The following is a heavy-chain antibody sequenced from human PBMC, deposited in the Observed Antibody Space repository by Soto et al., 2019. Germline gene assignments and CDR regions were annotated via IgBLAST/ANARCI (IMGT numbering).Heavy chain of an antibody. D-gene: IGHD3-22*01. Sequence: SETLSLSCIFPSSSLSSHFWACIRQSPGKGREWLGYIFYTGITNYNPSLQSRVTISVDTSKDQFSLRLNSVTAADTAVHYRARGGYDFSGVNFEDGFDFCGQG. CDR2: IFYTGIT. J-gene: IGHJ3*01. V-gene: IGHV4-59*11. CDR1: SSSLSSHF. CDR3: ARGGYDFSGVNFEDGFDF.